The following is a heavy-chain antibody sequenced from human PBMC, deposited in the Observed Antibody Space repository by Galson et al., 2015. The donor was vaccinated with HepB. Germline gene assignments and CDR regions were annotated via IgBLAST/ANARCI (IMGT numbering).Heavy chain of an antibody. CDR3: ARGLGDIVVVVALDY. J-gene: IGHJ4*02. Sequence: SLRLSCAASGFTFSSYWMSWVRQAPGKGLEWVANIKQDGSEKYYVDSVKGRFTISRDNAKNSLYLQMNSLRAEDTAVYYCARGLGDIVVVVALDYWGQGTLVTVSS. D-gene: IGHD2-15*01. CDR1: GFTFSSYW. V-gene: IGHV3-7*01. CDR2: IKQDGSEK.